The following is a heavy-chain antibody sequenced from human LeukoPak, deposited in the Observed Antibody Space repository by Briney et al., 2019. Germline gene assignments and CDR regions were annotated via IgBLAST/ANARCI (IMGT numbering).Heavy chain of an antibody. Sequence: SETLSLTCTVSGGSISSGDYYWSWIRQPPGKGLEWIGYIYYSGSTYYNPSLKSRVTISVDTSKNQFSLKLSSVTAADTAVYYCARDHDPNYFDYWGQGTLVTVS. CDR1: GGSISSGDYY. CDR3: ARDHDPNYFDY. J-gene: IGHJ4*02. CDR2: IYYSGST. V-gene: IGHV4-30-4*01. D-gene: IGHD3-16*01.